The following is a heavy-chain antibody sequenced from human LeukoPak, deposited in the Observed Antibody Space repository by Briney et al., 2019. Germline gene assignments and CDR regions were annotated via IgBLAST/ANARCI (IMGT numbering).Heavy chain of an antibody. CDR2: INPNSGGT. Sequence: ASVKVSCKASGYTFTGYYMHWVRQAPGQGLEWMGWINPNSGGTNYAQKFQGRVTMTRDTSISTAYMELSRLRSDDTAVYYCARAHGYYDYVWGSYEFDYWGQGTLVTVSS. V-gene: IGHV1-2*02. CDR3: ARAHGYYDYVWGSYEFDY. CDR1: GYTFTGYY. D-gene: IGHD3-16*01. J-gene: IGHJ4*02.